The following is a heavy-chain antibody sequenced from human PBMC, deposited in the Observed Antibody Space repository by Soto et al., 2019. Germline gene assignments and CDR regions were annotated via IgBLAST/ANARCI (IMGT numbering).Heavy chain of an antibody. J-gene: IGHJ4*02. D-gene: IGHD1-1*01. CDR1: GFTFSSYG. CDR2: VWYDGSNK. CDR3: SRDQGGTIVAIERAFDY. Sequence: PGGAVRLSCAASGFTFSSYGMHWARQAPGKGLEWVAVVWYDGSNKYYADSVKGRFTISRDNSKNTLYLQMNSLGAEDTVVYYCSRDQGGTIVAIERAFDYWGQGAQVTVS. V-gene: IGHV3-33*01.